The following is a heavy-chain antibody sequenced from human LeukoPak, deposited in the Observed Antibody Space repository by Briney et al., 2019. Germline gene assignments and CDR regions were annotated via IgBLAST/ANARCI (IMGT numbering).Heavy chain of an antibody. D-gene: IGHD2-21*01. CDR1: GYTFTGYY. CDR2: INPNSGGT. Sequence: ASVEVSCKASGYTFTGYYMHRVRQAPGQGLEWMGWINPNSGGTNYAQKFQGRVTMTRDTSISTAYMELSRLRSDDTAVYYCARDMALAYCGGDCLFDYWGQGTLVTVSS. V-gene: IGHV1-2*02. J-gene: IGHJ4*02. CDR3: ARDMALAYCGGDCLFDY.